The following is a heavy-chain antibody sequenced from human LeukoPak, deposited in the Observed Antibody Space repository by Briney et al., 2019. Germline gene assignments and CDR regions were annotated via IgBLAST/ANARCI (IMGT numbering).Heavy chain of an antibody. CDR1: GYTFTSYG. D-gene: IGHD6-13*01. J-gene: IGHJ4*02. Sequence: GASVKVSCKASGYTFTSYGISWVRQAPGQGLEWMGWISAYNGNTNYAQKLQGRVTMTTDTSTSTAYMELRSLRSDDTAVYYCARLDLSGYSSSWSVDYWGQGTLVTVSS. CDR2: ISAYNGNT. V-gene: IGHV1-18*01. CDR3: ARLDLSGYSSSWSVDY.